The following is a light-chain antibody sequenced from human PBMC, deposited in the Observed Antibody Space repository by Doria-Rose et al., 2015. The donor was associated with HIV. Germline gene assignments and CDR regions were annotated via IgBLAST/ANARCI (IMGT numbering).Light chain of an antibody. CDR3: QQYYDTPS. Sequence: EIVLTQSPESLGMSLGERATLNCKSNQSLLYTSKNYLAWYQQKPGQPPKLLIYWASTRQSGVPARFSGSGSGTDFTLTISSLEGEDVAVYYCQQYYDTPSFGPGTTVDIK. CDR1: QSLLYTSKNY. J-gene: IGKJ3*01. V-gene: IGKV4-1*01. CDR2: WAS.